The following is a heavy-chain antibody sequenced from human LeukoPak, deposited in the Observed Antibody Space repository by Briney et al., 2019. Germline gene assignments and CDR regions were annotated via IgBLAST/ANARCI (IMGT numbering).Heavy chain of an antibody. CDR2: IYYSGST. Sequence: SETLSLTCTVSGGSISSSSYYWGWIRQPPGKGLEWIGSIYYSGSTYYNPSLKSRVTISVDTSKNQFSLKLSSVTAADTAVYHCARDTYYYGSGSYDYWGQGTLVTVSS. D-gene: IGHD3-10*01. V-gene: IGHV4-39*01. CDR3: ARDTYYYGSGSYDY. CDR1: GGSISSSSYY. J-gene: IGHJ4*02.